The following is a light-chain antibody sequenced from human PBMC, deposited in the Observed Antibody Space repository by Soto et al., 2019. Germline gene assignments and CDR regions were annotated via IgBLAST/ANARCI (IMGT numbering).Light chain of an antibody. CDR3: QQYNNWPPIT. CDR1: QSFSSS. J-gene: IGKJ5*01. V-gene: IGKV3-15*01. CDR2: GAS. Sequence: IVRTQTPATLSVSAGERSTLSCISSQSFSSSLAWYQQKPGQAPRLLIYGASTRATGIPARFSGSGSGTEFTLTISSLQSEDFAVYYCQQYNNWPPITFGQGTRLEIK.